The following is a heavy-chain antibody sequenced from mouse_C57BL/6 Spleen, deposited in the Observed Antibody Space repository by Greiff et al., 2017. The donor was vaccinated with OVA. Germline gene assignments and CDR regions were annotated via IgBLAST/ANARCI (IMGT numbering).Heavy chain of an antibody. CDR3: ARYYSTTYYAMDY. D-gene: IGHD2-5*01. CDR1: GYTFTSYW. Sequence: VQLQQPGAELVRPGTSVKLSCKASGYTFTSYWMHWVKQRPGQGLEWIGVIDPSARYTNYHQKFKGKATLTVDTSSSTAYMQLSSLTSEDSAVYDCARYYSTTYYAMDYWGQGTSVTVSS. J-gene: IGHJ4*01. V-gene: IGHV1-59*01. CDR2: IDPSARYT.